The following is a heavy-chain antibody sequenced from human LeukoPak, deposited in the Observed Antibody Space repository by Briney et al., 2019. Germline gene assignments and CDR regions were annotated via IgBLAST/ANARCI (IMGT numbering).Heavy chain of an antibody. CDR3: ARGRVRGVMFY. CDR2: INHSGST. Sequence: PSETLSLTCAVYGGSFSGYYWSWIRQPPGKGLEWIGEINHSGSTNYNPSLKSRVTISVDTSKNQFSLKLSSVTAADTAVYYCARGRVRGVMFYWGQGTLVTVSS. J-gene: IGHJ4*02. V-gene: IGHV4-34*01. D-gene: IGHD3-10*01. CDR1: GGSFSGYY.